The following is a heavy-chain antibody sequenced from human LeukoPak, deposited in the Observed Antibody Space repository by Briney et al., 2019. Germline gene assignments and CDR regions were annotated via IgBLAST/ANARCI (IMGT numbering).Heavy chain of an antibody. CDR3: ARAIAAAGNFAFDI. V-gene: IGHV3-21*01. J-gene: IGHJ3*02. CDR2: ISSSSSYI. D-gene: IGHD6-13*01. CDR1: GFSFSNHG. Sequence: GGSLRLSCAASGFSFSNHGIHWVRQAPGKGLEWVSSISSSSSYIYYADSVKGRFTISRDNAKNSLYLQMNSLRAEDTAVYYCARAIAAAGNFAFDIWGQGTMVTVSS.